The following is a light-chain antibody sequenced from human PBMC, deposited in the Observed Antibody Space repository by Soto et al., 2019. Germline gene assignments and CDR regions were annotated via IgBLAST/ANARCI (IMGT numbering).Light chain of an antibody. Sequence: QSALTQPASVSGSPGQSITISCTGTSSDVGGYNYVSWYQQHPGKAPKLMIYEVSNRPSGVSNRFSGSKSGNTASLTISGLQAEDEADNCCSSSTSNSNPNVFGTGTTVTVL. V-gene: IGLV2-14*01. CDR3: SSSTSNSNPNV. CDR2: EVS. CDR1: SSDVGGYNY. J-gene: IGLJ1*01.